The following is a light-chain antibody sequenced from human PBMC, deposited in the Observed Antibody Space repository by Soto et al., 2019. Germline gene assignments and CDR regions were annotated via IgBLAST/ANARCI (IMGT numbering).Light chain of an antibody. V-gene: IGKV1-5*01. J-gene: IGKJ1*01. Sequence: DMHMTQSPSTLPACVGDRVTITCRASQSISNWLAWYQQKPGKAPNLLIYDASSLQSGVPSRFSGSGFGTEFTLTISSLQPGDFATYYCQQYSSRSTFGQGTKVDIK. CDR2: DAS. CDR1: QSISNW. CDR3: QQYSSRST.